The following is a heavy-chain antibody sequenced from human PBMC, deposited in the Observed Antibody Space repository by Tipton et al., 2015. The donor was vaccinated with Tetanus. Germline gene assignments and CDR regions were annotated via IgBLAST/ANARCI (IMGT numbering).Heavy chain of an antibody. V-gene: IGHV4-30-4*01. J-gene: IGHJ5*02. D-gene: IGHD5-12*01. CDR1: GDSINSGDYY. CDR2: IYYSGST. Sequence: TLSLTCSVSGDSINSGDYYWSWIRQPPGKGLEWIGYIYYSGSTYYNPSLKSRVTISIDTSKNQFSLRLSSVTAADTAVYYCARYSIVATSNNWFDPWGQGTLVTVSS. CDR3: ARYSIVATSNNWFDP.